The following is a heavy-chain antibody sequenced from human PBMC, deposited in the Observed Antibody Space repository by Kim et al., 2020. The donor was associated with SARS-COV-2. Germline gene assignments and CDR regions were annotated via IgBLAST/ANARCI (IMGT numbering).Heavy chain of an antibody. D-gene: IGHD3-10*01. CDR1: GFTFSSYA. J-gene: IGHJ4*02. CDR3: AQGRGNYYNLYY. CDR2: ISYDGSNK. Sequence: GGSLRLSCAASGFTFSSYAMHGVRQAPGKGLEWVAVISYDGSNKYYADSVKGRFTISRDNSKSTLYLQMNSLRAEDTAVYYCAQGRGNYYNLYYWGQGTLVTVSS. V-gene: IGHV3-30-3*01.